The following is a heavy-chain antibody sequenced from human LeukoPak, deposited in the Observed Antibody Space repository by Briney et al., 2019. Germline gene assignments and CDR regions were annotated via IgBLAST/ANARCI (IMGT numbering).Heavy chain of an antibody. V-gene: IGHV3-48*01. CDR2: FSSADSSI. CDR1: GFTFSDYT. J-gene: IGHJ4*02. D-gene: IGHD2-2*03. Sequence: TGGSLRLSCAASGFTFSDYTINWVRQAPGKGLEWVSSFSSADSSIYYAKSVKGRFTISRDNAKNSLYLQMNSLRVEDTALYYCARVGPRFYGSHPFDYWGQGTLVTVSS. CDR3: ARVGPRFYGSHPFDY.